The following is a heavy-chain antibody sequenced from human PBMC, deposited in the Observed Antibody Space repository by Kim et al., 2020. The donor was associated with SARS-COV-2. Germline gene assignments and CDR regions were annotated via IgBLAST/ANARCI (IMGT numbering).Heavy chain of an antibody. J-gene: IGHJ2*01. CDR3: AREIVVIPAAIHYRANWYFDL. D-gene: IGHD2-2*02. V-gene: IGHV4-34*01. Sequence: SETLSLTCAVYDESFSGHYWSWIRQSPGKGLEWIGEINHSGSTSYNPSLGSRVTISVDTSKNQFSLSLSSVTAADTAVYYCAREIVVIPAAIHYRANWYFDLWGRGTLVTVSS. CDR1: DESFSGHY. CDR2: INHSGST.